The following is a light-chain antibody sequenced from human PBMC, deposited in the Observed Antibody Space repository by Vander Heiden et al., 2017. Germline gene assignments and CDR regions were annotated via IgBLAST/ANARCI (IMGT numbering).Light chain of an antibody. Sequence: SYEVTQPPSVSVSPGQTASRTCSGDKLGDKYACWYQQKPGQSPVLVIYQDNKRPSGIPERFSGSTSGNTATLTISGTQPMDEADYYCQAWDNNIVVFGGGTKLTVL. CDR2: QDN. CDR1: KLGDKY. CDR3: QAWDNNIVV. J-gene: IGLJ3*02. V-gene: IGLV3-1*01.